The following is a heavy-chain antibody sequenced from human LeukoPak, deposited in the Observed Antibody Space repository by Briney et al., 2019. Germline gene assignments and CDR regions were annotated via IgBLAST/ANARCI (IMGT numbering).Heavy chain of an antibody. CDR3: ARQGRGQSGSYDY. CDR1: GGSISSGGYY. J-gene: IGHJ4*02. V-gene: IGHV4-61*08. Sequence: PSQTLSLTCTVSGGSISSGGYYWRWIRQPRGRGLEWIGYIYYTGSTNYTPSLKSRLTISVATSKNQFSLKLTSVTAADTAVYYCARQGRGQSGSYDYWGQGTLVTVSS. CDR2: IYYTGST. D-gene: IGHD1-26*01.